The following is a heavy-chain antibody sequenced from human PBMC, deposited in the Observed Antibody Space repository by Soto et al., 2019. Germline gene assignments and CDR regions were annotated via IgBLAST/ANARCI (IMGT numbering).Heavy chain of an antibody. D-gene: IGHD1-26*01. CDR3: ARGWELSNWFDP. J-gene: IGHJ5*02. Sequence: QVQLQESGPGLVKPSETLSLTCTVSGGSVSSGSYYWSWIRPPPGKGLEWIGYIYYSGSTNYNPSLKSRVTIAVDTAKNQFSLKLSSVTAADTAVYYCARGWELSNWFDPWGQVTLVTVSS. V-gene: IGHV4-61*01. CDR2: IYYSGST. CDR1: GGSVSSGSYY.